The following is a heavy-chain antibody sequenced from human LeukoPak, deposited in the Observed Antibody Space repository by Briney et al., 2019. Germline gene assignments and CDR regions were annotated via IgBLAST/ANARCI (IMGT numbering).Heavy chain of an antibody. Sequence: PGGSLRLSCAASGFTFSNYDMHWVRQAPGKGLEWVAVIWFDGSNKFYADSVKSRFTISRDNSKNTLYLQMNSLRAEDTAVYYCASSAGALIDCWGQGTLVIVSS. V-gene: IGHV3-33*01. CDR2: IWFDGSNK. D-gene: IGHD6-19*01. CDR3: ASSAGALIDC. CDR1: GFTFSNYD. J-gene: IGHJ4*02.